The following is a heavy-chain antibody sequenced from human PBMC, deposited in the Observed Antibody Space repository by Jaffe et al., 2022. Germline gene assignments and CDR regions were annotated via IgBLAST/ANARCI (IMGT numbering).Heavy chain of an antibody. Sequence: QVQLQESGPGLVKPSETLSLTCTVSGGSISSYYWSWIRQPPGKGLEWIGYIYYSGSTNYNPSLKSRVTISVDTSKNQFSLKLSSVTAADTAVYYCARRGKYSGYDFRAFDIWGQGTMVTVSS. V-gene: IGHV4-59*01. J-gene: IGHJ3*02. D-gene: IGHD5-12*01. CDR3: ARRGKYSGYDFRAFDI. CDR1: GGSISSYY. CDR2: IYYSGST.